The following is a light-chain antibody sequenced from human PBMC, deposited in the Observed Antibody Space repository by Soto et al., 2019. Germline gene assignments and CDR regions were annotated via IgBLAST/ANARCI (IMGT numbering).Light chain of an antibody. V-gene: IGKV1-33*01. CDR2: DAS. CDR1: QDISHY. Sequence: DIQMTQSPSSLSGSVGDTVTITSEASQDISHYLNWYQQKPGKALKLLIYDASNLHPGVPSRFRGSGSGTEFSFNITSLQPEDVATYYCQQYDDLPITFGQGTRLEIK. CDR3: QQYDDLPIT. J-gene: IGKJ5*01.